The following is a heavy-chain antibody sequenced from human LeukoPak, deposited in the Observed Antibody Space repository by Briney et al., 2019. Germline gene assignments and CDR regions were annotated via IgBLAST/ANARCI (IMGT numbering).Heavy chain of an antibody. V-gene: IGHV1-2*02. J-gene: IGHJ4*02. CDR1: GYTSIDHY. D-gene: IGHD1-26*01. CDR2: IKLTSGDA. Sequence: GASAKVSCKTSGYTSIDHYIYWVRQAPGQGFEWMGWIKLTSGDANYVPNFEGRVTMTRDTSISTAYMEVSGLRSDDTAVYYCATKKDVGSFYAFWGQGTLVTVSS. CDR3: ATKKDVGSFYAF.